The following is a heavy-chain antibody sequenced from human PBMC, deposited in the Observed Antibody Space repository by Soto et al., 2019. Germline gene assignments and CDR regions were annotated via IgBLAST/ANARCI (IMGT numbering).Heavy chain of an antibody. CDR3: ARIPGPYDSSGYSTFDY. Sequence: SVKVSCKASGGTFSSYAISWVRQAPGQGLEWMGGIIPIFGTANYAQKFQGRVTITADESTSTAYMELSSLRSEDTAVYYCARIPGPYDSSGYSTFDYWGQGTLVTVYS. J-gene: IGHJ4*02. CDR1: GGTFSSYA. V-gene: IGHV1-69*13. CDR2: IIPIFGTA. D-gene: IGHD3-22*01.